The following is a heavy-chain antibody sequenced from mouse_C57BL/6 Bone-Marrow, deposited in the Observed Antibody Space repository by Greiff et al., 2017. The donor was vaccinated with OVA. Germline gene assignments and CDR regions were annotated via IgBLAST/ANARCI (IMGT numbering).Heavy chain of an antibody. CDR2: LSSGGSYT. J-gene: IGHJ3*01. CDR3: ARQSYDYDLAWFAY. CDR1: GFTFSSYG. D-gene: IGHD2-4*01. Sequence: DVQLVESGGDLVKPGGSLKLSCAASGFTFSSYGMSWVRPTPDKRLEWVATLSSGGSYTYYPDSVKGRFTISRDNAKNTLYLQMSSLKSEATAMYYCARQSYDYDLAWFAYWGQGTLVTVSA. V-gene: IGHV5-6*01.